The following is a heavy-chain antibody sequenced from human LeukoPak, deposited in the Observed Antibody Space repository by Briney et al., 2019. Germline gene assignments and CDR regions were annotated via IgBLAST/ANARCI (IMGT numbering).Heavy chain of an antibody. V-gene: IGHV1-46*01. D-gene: IGHD3-9*01. J-gene: IGHJ5*02. CDR2: INPSGGST. CDR1: GYTFTSYY. CDR3: ARDFGDKYFDWLLSAFNWFDP. Sequence: ASVKVSCKASGYTFTSYYMHWVRQAPGQGLEWMGIINPSGGSTSYAQKFQGRVTMTRDTSISTAYMELSRLRSDDTAVYYCARDFGDKYFDWLLSAFNWFDPWGQGTLVTVSS.